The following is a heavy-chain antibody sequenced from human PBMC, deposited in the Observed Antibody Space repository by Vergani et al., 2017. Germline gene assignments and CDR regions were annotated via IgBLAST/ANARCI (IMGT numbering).Heavy chain of an antibody. D-gene: IGHD6-6*01. J-gene: IGHJ5*02. CDR2: ISWNSNSI. CDR1: GFTSAGYA. CDR3: AKDLGTSSGGGWFDP. V-gene: IGHV3-9*02. Sequence: EVQLEESGGGLVLPGRSLRLSCVASGFTSAGYAMHWVRQAPGKGQEWVSGISWNSNSIGYADSVKGRFTISRDNAKNSLYLQMNSLRAEDTALYYCAKDLGTSSGGGWFDPWGQGTLVTVSS.